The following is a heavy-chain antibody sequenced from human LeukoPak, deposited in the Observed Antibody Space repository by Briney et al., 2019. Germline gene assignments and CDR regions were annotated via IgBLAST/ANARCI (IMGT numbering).Heavy chain of an antibody. V-gene: IGHV3-23*01. CDR3: AKDKRRAYGDLDY. J-gene: IGHJ4*02. Sequence: SAISGSGGSTYSADSVKGRFTISRDNSKNTLYLQMNSLRAEDTAVYYCAKDKRRAYGDLDYWGQGTLVTVSS. D-gene: IGHD4-17*01. CDR2: ISGSGGST.